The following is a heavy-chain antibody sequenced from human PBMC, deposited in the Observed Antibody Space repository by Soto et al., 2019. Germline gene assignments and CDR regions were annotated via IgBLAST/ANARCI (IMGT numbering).Heavy chain of an antibody. CDR1: GFTFSSYA. V-gene: IGHV3-23*01. D-gene: IGHD4-17*01. J-gene: IGHJ6*03. CDR2: ISGSGGST. CDR3: AKATVTTWDYYYYMDV. Sequence: HPGGSLRLSCAASGFTFSSYAMSWVRQAPGKGLEWVSAISGSGGSTYYADSVKGRFTTSRDNSKNTLYLQMNSLRAEDTAVYYCAKATVTTWDYYYYMDVWGKGTTVTVSS.